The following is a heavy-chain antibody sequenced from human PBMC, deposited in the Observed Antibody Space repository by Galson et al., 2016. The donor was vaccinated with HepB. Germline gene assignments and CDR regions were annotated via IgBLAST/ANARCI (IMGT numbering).Heavy chain of an antibody. CDR2: LRSKAKSYAT. Sequence: SLRLSCAASGFTFSGSAMHWVRQASGKGLEWVGRLRSKAKSYATAYAASVKGRFTISRDDSQNTAYLQMNSLKTEDTAVYYCARPKTTAIGGRSDYWGQGTMVTVSS. J-gene: IGHJ3*01. V-gene: IGHV3-73*01. CDR3: ARPKTTAIGGRSDY. CDR1: GFTFSGSA. D-gene: IGHD2-21*02.